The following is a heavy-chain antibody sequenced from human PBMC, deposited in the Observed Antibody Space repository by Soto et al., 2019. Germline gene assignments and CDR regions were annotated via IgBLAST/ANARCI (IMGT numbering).Heavy chain of an antibody. CDR1: GFTFSSYG. J-gene: IGHJ6*02. V-gene: IGHV3-30*18. Sequence: GGSLRLSCAASGFTFSSYGMHWVRQAPGKGLEWVAVISYDGSNKYYADSVKGRFTISRDNSKNTLYLQMNSLRAEDTAVYYCAKRGSSSRVNYYYYYGMDVWGQGTTVTVSS. CDR2: ISYDGSNK. D-gene: IGHD6-6*01. CDR3: AKRGSSSRVNYYYYYGMDV.